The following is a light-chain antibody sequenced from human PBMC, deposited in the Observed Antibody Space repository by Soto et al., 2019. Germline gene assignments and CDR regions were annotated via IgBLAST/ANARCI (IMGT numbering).Light chain of an antibody. J-gene: IGKJ5*01. CDR3: QQRSNWPPIT. V-gene: IGKV3-11*01. Sequence: EIGITQSPATRSVSPCEIATLSSTASQSVSSNLAWYQQKPGQAPRLLIYDASNRATGIPARFSGSGSGTDFTLTISRLEPEDFAVYYCQQRSNWPPITFGQGTRLEIK. CDR2: DAS. CDR1: QSVSSN.